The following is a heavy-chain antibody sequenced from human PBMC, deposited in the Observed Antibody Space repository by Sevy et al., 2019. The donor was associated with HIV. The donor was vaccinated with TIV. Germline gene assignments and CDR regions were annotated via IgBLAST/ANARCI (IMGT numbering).Heavy chain of an antibody. Sequence: GGSLRLSCAASGFTFSSYSMNWVRQAPGKGLEWVSYISRSGSTIYYADSVKGRFTISRENAKNSLYMQMNSLRDEDTAVYYCARERKMYDSSGYYFHFDYWGQGTLVTVSS. D-gene: IGHD3-22*01. CDR2: ISRSGSTI. V-gene: IGHV3-48*02. CDR3: ARERKMYDSSGYYFHFDY. J-gene: IGHJ4*02. CDR1: GFTFSSYS.